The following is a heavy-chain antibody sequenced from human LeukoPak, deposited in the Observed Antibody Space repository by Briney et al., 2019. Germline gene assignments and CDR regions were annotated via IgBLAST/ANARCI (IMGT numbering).Heavy chain of an antibody. V-gene: IGHV4-59*01. J-gene: IGHJ3*02. CDR2: IHYTGST. Sequence: SETLSLTCTVSGGSISSYYWSWIRQPPGKGLEWIGYIHYTGSTSYSPSLKSRATISVDTSNNQFSLKVSSVTAADTAVYYCAREDVSTDADAFDIWGQGTMVTVSS. CDR1: GGSISSYY. CDR3: AREDVSTDADAFDI. D-gene: IGHD2-8*01.